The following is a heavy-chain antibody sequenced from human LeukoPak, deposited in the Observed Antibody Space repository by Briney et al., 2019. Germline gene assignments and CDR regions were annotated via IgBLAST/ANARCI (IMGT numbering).Heavy chain of an antibody. CDR3: AREYYYGSGSDFDY. CDR2: INPNSGGT. V-gene: IGHV1-2*02. J-gene: IGHJ4*02. D-gene: IGHD3-10*01. Sequence: ASVKVSCKASGYTFTGYYMHWVRQAPGQGLEWMGWINPNSGGTNYAQKFQGRVTMTRATSISTAYMELSRRRSDDTAVYYFAREYYYGSGSDFDYWGQGSLVTVPS. CDR1: GYTFTGYY.